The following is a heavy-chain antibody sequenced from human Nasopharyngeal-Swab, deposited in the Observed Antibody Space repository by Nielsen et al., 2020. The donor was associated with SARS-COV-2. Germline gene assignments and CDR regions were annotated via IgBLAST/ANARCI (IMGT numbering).Heavy chain of an antibody. CDR1: GFTFSSYW. Sequence: GESLKISCAASGFTFSSYWMHWVRQDPEKGLVWVARMNSDGSSQTYADSVKGRFIISRDNAKNTLYLQMNGLRAEDTAVYYCVREMWEVSSSTFDFWGRGTLVTVSS. CDR3: VREMWEVSSSTFDF. J-gene: IGHJ4*02. V-gene: IGHV3-74*01. D-gene: IGHD1-26*01. CDR2: MNSDGSSQ.